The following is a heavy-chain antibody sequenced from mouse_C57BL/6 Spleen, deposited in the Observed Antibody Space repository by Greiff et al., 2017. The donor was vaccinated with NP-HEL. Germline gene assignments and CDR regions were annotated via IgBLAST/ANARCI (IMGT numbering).Heavy chain of an antibody. Sequence: EVMLVESGGDLVKPGGSLKLSCAASGFTFSSYGMSWVRQTPDQRLEWVATISSGGSYTYYPDSVKGRFTISRDNAKNTLYLQMSSLKSEDTAMYYCARQEDYYAMDYWGQGTSVTVSS. CDR2: ISSGGSYT. V-gene: IGHV5-6*02. J-gene: IGHJ4*01. CDR1: GFTFSSYG. CDR3: ARQEDYYAMDY.